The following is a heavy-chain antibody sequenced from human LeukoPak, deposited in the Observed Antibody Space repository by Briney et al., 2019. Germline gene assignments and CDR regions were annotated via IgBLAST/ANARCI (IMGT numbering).Heavy chain of an antibody. CDR1: GFTFNTYT. J-gene: IGHJ4*02. CDR2: ISSSGSTI. CDR3: ARDGLNYYDSSGYHPPSDY. Sequence: GGSLRLSCAASGFTFNTYTMSWIRQAPGKGLEWVSYISSSGSTIYYADSVKGRFTISRDNAKNSLYLQMNSLRAEDTAVYYCARDGLNYYDSSGYHPPSDYWGQGTLVTVSS. D-gene: IGHD3-22*01. V-gene: IGHV3-11*01.